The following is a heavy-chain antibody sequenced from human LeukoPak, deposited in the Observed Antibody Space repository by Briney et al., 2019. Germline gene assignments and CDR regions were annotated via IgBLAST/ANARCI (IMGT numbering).Heavy chain of an antibody. V-gene: IGHV4-39*07. CDR3: ARAVVPAAMLVGLGYYYYYYMDV. Sequence: PSETLSLTCTVSGGSISSSSYYWGWLRQPPGKGLEWIGSIYYSGSTYYNPSLKSRVTISVDTSKNQFSLKLSSVTAADTAVYYCARAVVPAAMLVGLGYYYYYYMDVWGKGTTVTVSS. CDR2: IYYSGST. D-gene: IGHD2-2*01. CDR1: GGSISSSSYY. J-gene: IGHJ6*03.